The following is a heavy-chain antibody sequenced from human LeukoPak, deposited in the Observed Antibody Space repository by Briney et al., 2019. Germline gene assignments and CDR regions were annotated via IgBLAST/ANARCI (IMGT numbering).Heavy chain of an antibody. V-gene: IGHV3-23*01. CDR1: GFTFSSYA. CDR3: AKDSGMYYYDSSGYYYVY. Sequence: GGSLRLSCAASGFTFSSYAMSWVRPAPGKGLEWVSAISGSGGSTYYADSVKGRFTISRDNSKNTLYLQMNSLRAEDTAVYYCAKDSGMYYYDSSGYYYVYWGQGTLVTVSS. J-gene: IGHJ4*02. D-gene: IGHD3-22*01. CDR2: ISGSGGST.